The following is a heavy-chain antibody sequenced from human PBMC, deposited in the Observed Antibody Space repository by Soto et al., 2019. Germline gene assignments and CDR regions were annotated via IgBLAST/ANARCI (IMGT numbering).Heavy chain of an antibody. V-gene: IGHV4-31*03. D-gene: IGHD1-1*01. CDR3: ARDRRTGNGDYYYGMDV. CDR2: IYYSGST. J-gene: IGHJ6*02. Sequence: KTWETRSLTCTVSGGSISGGGYYGTGIGQHPGTGLEWIGYIYYSGSTYYNPSLKRRVTISVDTSKTQFSLKLSSVTAADTAVYYCARDRRTGNGDYYYGMDVWGQGTTVTVSS. CDR1: GGSISGGGYY.